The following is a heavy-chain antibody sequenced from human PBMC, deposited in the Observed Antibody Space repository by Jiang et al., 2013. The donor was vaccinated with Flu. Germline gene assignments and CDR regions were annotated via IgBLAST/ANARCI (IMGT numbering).Heavy chain of an antibody. D-gene: IGHD3-16*01. Sequence: VQLVESGGGVVQPGRSLRLSCAASGFLFSTYAMTWVRQAPGKGPEWVAFISSDGGLKFYADSVRGRFSISRDNSKKHTISTNEPPGELATRGLYYCARPGAPRTVFGGVSSFFDYWGQGTL. CDR1: GFLFSTYA. V-gene: IGHV3-30-3*01. J-gene: IGHJ4*02. CDR2: ISSDGGLK. CDR3: ARPGAPRTVFGGVSSFFDY.